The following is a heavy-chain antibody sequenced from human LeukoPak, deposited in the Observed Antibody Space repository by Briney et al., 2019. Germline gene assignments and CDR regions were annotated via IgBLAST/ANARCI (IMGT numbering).Heavy chain of an antibody. Sequence: ASVKVSYKASGGTFSSYAISWVRQAPGQGLEWMGGIIPIFWRASYAQKFQGRVTITTDESTSTDYMELSSLRSEETAVYYCARDEGQMANLSTGAFDIWGQGTMVTVSS. V-gene: IGHV1-69*05. D-gene: IGHD5-24*01. CDR1: GGTFSSYA. CDR2: IIPIFWRA. CDR3: ARDEGQMANLSTGAFDI. J-gene: IGHJ3*02.